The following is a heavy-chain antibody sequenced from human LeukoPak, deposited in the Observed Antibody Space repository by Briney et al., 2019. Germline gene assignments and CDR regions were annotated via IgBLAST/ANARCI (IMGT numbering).Heavy chain of an antibody. CDR1: RFTFSSYW. CDR2: IKQDGSEK. J-gene: IGHJ4*02. V-gene: IGHV3-7*01. CDR3: VSHRY. Sequence: GGSLRLSCAASRFTFSSYWMTWVRQAPGKGPEWVANIKQDGSEKYYVDSVKGRFTISRDNAKNPLYLQMNSLRAEDTAVYYCVSHRYWGQGTLVTVSS.